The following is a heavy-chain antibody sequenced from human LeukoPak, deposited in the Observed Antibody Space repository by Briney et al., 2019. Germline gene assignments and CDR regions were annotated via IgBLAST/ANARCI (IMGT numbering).Heavy chain of an antibody. CDR1: GYIFKNYW. CDR2: VNPAESDS. D-gene: IGHD3-3*01. J-gene: IGHJ4*02. Sequence: GESLKISCKGSGYIFKNYWIGWVRQMPGHGLEWMGIVNPAESDSRYSPSFQGQVTISVDRSITTAYLQWTSLKASDTAMYYCARSDNVWSGYYFDYGGQGTLVTVSS. CDR3: ARSDNVWSGYYFDY. V-gene: IGHV5-51*01.